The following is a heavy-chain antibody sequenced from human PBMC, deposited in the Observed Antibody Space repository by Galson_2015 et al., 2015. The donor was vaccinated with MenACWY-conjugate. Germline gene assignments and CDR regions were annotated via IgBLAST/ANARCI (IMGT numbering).Heavy chain of an antibody. Sequence: ETLSLTCSVSGYSIRNGYYWGWIRQPPGKGLEWIGSIYHSGNTYYNPSLKSRVTISVDTSKNQFSLKLSSVTAADTAVYYCARDRVIYDSSGYSQTYGMDVWGQGTTVTVSS. CDR2: IYHSGNT. CDR3: ARDRVIYDSSGYSQTYGMDV. J-gene: IGHJ6*02. D-gene: IGHD3-22*01. CDR1: GYSIRNGYY. V-gene: IGHV4-38-2*02.